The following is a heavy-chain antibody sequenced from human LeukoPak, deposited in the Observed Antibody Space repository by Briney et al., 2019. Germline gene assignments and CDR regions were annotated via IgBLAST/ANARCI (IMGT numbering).Heavy chain of an antibody. CDR3: ARDLSVGAGARNDAFDI. Sequence: PSETLSLTCAVSGGSISSSNWWSWVRQPPGKGLEWIGEIYHSGSTNYNPSLKSRVTISVDKSKNQFSLKLSSVTAADTAVYYCARDLSVGAGARNDAFDIWGQGTMVTVSS. J-gene: IGHJ3*02. D-gene: IGHD1-26*01. CDR2: IYHSGST. CDR1: GGSISSSNW. V-gene: IGHV4-4*02.